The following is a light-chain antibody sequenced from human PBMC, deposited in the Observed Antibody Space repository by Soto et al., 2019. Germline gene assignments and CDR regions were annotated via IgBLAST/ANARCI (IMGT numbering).Light chain of an antibody. CDR3: QTWGTGFWV. CDR1: SRHSSYA. J-gene: IGLJ3*02. Sequence: QLVLTQSPSASASLGASVKLTWTLSSRHSSYAIAWHQQQPEKGPRYLMKLNSDGSHSKGDGIPDRFSGSSSGAERYLTISSLQSEDEADYYCQTWGTGFWVFGGGTKLTVL. V-gene: IGLV4-69*01. CDR2: LNSDGSH.